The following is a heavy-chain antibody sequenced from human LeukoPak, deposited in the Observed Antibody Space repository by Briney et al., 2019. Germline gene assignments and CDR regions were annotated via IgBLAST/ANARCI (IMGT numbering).Heavy chain of an antibody. CDR1: GFTFSSYA. D-gene: IGHD2-21*02. J-gene: IGHJ4*02. Sequence: GGSLRLSCAASGFTFSSYAMSWVRQAPGKGLEWVSAISGSGGGTYYADSVKGRFTISRDNSKNTLYLQMNSLRAEDTAVYYCAKDLTLATAISFDYWGQGTLVTVSS. V-gene: IGHV3-23*01. CDR3: AKDLTLATAISFDY. CDR2: ISGSGGGT.